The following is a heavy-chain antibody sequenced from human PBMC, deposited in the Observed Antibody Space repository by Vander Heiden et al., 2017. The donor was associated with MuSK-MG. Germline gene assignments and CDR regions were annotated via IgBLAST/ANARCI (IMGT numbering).Heavy chain of an antibody. CDR1: GFSVKNIF. CDR2: INSGGST. CDR3: ATCIAATGCYYFAMDV. Sequence: EVQFVESGGGVIQPGGSTRLSWVASGFSVKNIFMTWVRQAPGEGLEWVSIINSGGSTLYAESVKGRFTVSRDHSKNTVYLQMTSLRGDDTAMYFCATCIAATGCYYFAMDVWGQGTTVTVSS. J-gene: IGHJ6*02. V-gene: IGHV3-53*01. D-gene: IGHD6-13*01.